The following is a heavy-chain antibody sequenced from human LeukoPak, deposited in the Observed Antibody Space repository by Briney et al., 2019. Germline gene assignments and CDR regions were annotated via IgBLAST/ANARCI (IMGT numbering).Heavy chain of an antibody. CDR2: IKSMIDGGTT. V-gene: IGHV3-15*01. Sequence: KSGGSLRLSCAASGFTFSSAWMTWVRQAPGKGLEWVGRIKSMIDGGTTDYAAPVKGRFSISRDDSKNTLYLQMNSLKTEDTAVYYCTTAGKLARDGYNYPYYFDYWGQGTLVTVSS. CDR1: GFTFSSAW. J-gene: IGHJ4*02. CDR3: TTAGKLARDGYNYPYYFDY. D-gene: IGHD5-24*01.